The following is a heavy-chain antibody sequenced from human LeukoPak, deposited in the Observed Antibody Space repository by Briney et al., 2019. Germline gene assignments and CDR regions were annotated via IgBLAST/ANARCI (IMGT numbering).Heavy chain of an antibody. J-gene: IGHJ4*02. D-gene: IGHD1-26*01. CDR3: ARHGGSLGYFDY. CDR1: GGSISTYY. V-gene: IGHV4-59*08. CDR2: VYYSGTT. Sequence: SETLSLTCSVSGGSISTYYWSWIRQTPGKGLGWIGYVYYSGTTNYNPSLKGRVTISSDTSKNQFSLNLRSVNVADTAIYYCARHGGSLGYFDYWGQGTLVTVSS.